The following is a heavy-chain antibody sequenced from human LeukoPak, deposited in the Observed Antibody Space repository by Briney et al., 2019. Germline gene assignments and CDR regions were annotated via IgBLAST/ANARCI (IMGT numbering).Heavy chain of an antibody. J-gene: IGHJ4*02. CDR1: GYTFTDYY. CDR2: INPNSGGT. D-gene: IGHD1-26*01. CDR3: ARGQWELLAHLDS. V-gene: IGHV1-2*02. Sequence: ASVKASCKASGYTFTDYYIHWVRQAPGQGLEWMGWINPNSGGTNSAQKFQGRVTMTRDTSISTAYMEVRRLRSDDTAVYYCARGQWELLAHLDSWGQGTLVTVSS.